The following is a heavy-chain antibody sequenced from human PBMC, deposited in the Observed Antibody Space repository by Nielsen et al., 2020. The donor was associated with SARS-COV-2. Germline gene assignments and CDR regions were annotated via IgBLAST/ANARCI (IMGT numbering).Heavy chain of an antibody. V-gene: IGHV3-74*01. Sequence: GESLKISCAASGFTFSNYWMSWVRQAPGKGLVWVSRINSDGSSTSYADSVKGRFTISRDNAKNTLYLQMNSLRAEDTAVYYCVRGLQVPNGLAHRWGQGTLVTVSS. CDR2: INSDGSST. D-gene: IGHD3-16*01. CDR3: VRGLQVPNGLAHR. CDR1: GFTFSNYW. J-gene: IGHJ4*02.